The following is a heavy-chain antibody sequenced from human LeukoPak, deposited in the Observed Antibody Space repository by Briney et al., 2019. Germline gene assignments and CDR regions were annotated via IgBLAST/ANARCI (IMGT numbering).Heavy chain of an antibody. CDR1: GYTFSGYY. Sequence: ASVKVSCKASGYTFSGYYMHWVRQAPGQGLESMGWINSNSGARNYAPKFEGIVTFSRDNSNSTAYTELRSLRSDHTAIYFCARCRGGAPTGFDHWGQGTLVTVS. CDR3: ARCRGGAPTGFDH. J-gene: IGHJ4*02. CDR2: INSNSGAR. D-gene: IGHD3-16*01. V-gene: IGHV1-2*02.